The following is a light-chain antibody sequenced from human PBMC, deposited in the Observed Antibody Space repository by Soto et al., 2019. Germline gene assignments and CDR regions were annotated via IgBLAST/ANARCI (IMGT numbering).Light chain of an antibody. CDR1: SSDVGSYNL. CDR2: EVS. Sequence: QSVLTQPASVSGSPGQSITISCTGTSSDVGSYNLVSWYQQHPGKAPKVMIYEVSKRPSGVSNRFSGSKSGNTASLTISGLQAEDEADYYCCSYAGSSTYYVFGTGTKLPS. J-gene: IGLJ1*01. CDR3: CSYAGSSTYYV. V-gene: IGLV2-23*02.